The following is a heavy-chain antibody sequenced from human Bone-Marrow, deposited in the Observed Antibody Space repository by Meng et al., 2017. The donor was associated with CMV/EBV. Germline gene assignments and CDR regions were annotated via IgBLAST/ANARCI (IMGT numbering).Heavy chain of an antibody. V-gene: IGHV3-21*01. CDR2: ISSRGSYI. D-gene: IGHD1-1*01. J-gene: IGHJ4*02. CDR1: GFAFENYY. CDR3: AWVLLEPRSPDY. Sequence: GESLKISCAASGFAFENYYMNWVRLAPGKGLEWVSSISSRGSYIYYADSVKDRFTISRDNAKSSLFLQMDSLRAEETAIYFCAWVLLEPRSPDYWGQGTLVSVPS.